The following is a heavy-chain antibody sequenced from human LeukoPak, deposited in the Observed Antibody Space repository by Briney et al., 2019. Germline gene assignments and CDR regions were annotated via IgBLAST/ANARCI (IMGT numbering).Heavy chain of an antibody. Sequence: GGSLRLSCAASGFTFSSYGMHWVRQAPGKGLEWVAFIRYDGSNKYYADSVKGRFTIPRDNSKNTLHLQMNSLRAEDTAVYYCASRGIAVAGQETNNDYWGQGTLVTVSS. CDR3: ASRGIAVAGQETNNDY. J-gene: IGHJ4*02. D-gene: IGHD6-19*01. CDR1: GFTFSSYG. V-gene: IGHV3-30*02. CDR2: IRYDGSNK.